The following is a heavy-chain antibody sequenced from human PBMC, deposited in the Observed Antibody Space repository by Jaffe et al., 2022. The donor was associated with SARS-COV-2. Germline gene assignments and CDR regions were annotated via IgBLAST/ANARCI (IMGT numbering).Heavy chain of an antibody. CDR3: ARDGSGSYSKRGIDY. V-gene: IGHV4-39*01. CDR1: GGSISISSHY. D-gene: IGHD3-10*01. J-gene: IGHJ4*02. CDR2: IYYSGST. Sequence: QLQLQDSGPGLVKPSETLSLTCTVSGGSISISSHYWGWIRQPPGKGLEWIGSIYYSGSTYYNPSLKSRVTISVDTSKNQFSLKLNSVTAADTAVYYCARDGSGSYSKRGIDYWGRGTLVTVSS.